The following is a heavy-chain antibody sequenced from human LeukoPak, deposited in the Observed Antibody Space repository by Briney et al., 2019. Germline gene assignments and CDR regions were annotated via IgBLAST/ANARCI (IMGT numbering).Heavy chain of an antibody. J-gene: IGHJ4*02. Sequence: PGGSQRLSCAASGFTFSSYAMSWVRQAPGKGREWVSAISGSGGSTYYADSVKGRFTISRDNSKNTLYLQMNSLRAEDTAVYYCAKASVLRFLEWFYWGQGTLVTVSS. V-gene: IGHV3-23*01. CDR1: GFTFSSYA. CDR3: AKASVLRFLEWFY. D-gene: IGHD3-3*01. CDR2: ISGSGGST.